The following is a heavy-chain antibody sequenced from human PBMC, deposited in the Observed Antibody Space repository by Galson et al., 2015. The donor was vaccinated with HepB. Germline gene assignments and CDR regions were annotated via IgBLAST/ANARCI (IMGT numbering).Heavy chain of an antibody. D-gene: IGHD6-13*01. J-gene: IGHJ4*02. Sequence: SLRLSCAASGFTFSTYAMNWVRQAPGKGLEWVASISGGSGYIYYADSVEGRFTISRDNAKNSLFLQMNSLRVEDTAIYYCASPSAEFSTWYYFDHWGQGTLVTVSS. CDR1: GFTFSTYA. CDR2: ISGGSGYI. V-gene: IGHV3-21*01. CDR3: ASPSAEFSTWYYFDH.